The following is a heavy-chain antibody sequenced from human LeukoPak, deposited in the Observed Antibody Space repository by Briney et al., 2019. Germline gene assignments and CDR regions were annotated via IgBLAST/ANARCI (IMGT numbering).Heavy chain of an antibody. CDR3: ARGVTTGDED. D-gene: IGHD7-27*01. CDR1: GGSFSGYY. CDR2: INHSGST. Sequence: SETLSLTCAVYGGSFSGYYWSWIRQPPGKGLEWIGEINHSGSTNYNPSLKSRVTISVDTSKNQFSLKLSSVTAADTAVYYCARGVTTGDEDWGQGTLVTVSP. J-gene: IGHJ4*02. V-gene: IGHV4-34*01.